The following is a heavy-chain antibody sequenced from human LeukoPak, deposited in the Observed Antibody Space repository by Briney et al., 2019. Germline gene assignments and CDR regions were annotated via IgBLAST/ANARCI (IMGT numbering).Heavy chain of an antibody. CDR1: GFTFSDAW. V-gene: IGHV3-30*02. Sequence: PGGSLRLSCAASGFTFSDAWMIWVRQAPGKGLEWVAFIRYDGSNKYYADSVKGRFTISRDNSKNTLYLQMNSLRAEDTAVYYCAKSPWVAATSGLFDYWGQGTLVTVSS. J-gene: IGHJ4*02. CDR3: AKSPWVAATSGLFDY. D-gene: IGHD1-26*01. CDR2: IRYDGSNK.